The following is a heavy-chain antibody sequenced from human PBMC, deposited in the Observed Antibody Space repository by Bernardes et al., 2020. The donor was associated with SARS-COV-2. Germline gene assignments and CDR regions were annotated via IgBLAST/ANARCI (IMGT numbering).Heavy chain of an antibody. Sequence: SETLSLTCTVSNGSITSGGFCWSWIRQRPGEGLEWIGYICYSGSAFYNPSLRRRVSISFDTSQNQFSLKVNSMTAADTAVYYCARAYSSSWTDWYFDLWGRGTLVTVSS. CDR2: ICYSGSA. D-gene: IGHD6-13*01. CDR3: ARAYSSSWTDWYFDL. V-gene: IGHV4-31*03. J-gene: IGHJ2*01. CDR1: NGSITSGGFC.